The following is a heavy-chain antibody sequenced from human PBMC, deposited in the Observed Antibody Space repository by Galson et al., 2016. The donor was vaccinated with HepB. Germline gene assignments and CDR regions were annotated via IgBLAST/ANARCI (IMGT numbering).Heavy chain of an antibody. Sequence: SLRLSCAASGFSFSGSAMHWVRQAPGKGLEWVGRVRSKPNNYATTYAASVKGRFTMSRDDSKNTAYLHMLSLKTEDTARYYCTRHDDLRYDWNGASYYYGMDVWGQGTTVTVSS. CDR2: VRSKPNNYAT. CDR1: GFSFSGSA. J-gene: IGHJ6*02. V-gene: IGHV3-73*01. CDR3: TRHDDLRYDWNGASYYYGMDV. D-gene: IGHD1-20*01.